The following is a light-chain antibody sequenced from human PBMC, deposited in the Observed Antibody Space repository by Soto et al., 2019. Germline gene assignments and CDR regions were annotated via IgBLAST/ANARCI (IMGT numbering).Light chain of an antibody. CDR1: QGISSY. J-gene: IGKJ5*01. Sequence: DIQLTQSPSFLSASVGDRVTITCRASQGISSYLAWYQQKPGKAPKLLIYAASTLQSGVPSRFSGSGSGTDFTLTISSLEPEDFAVYYCQERSNWPPITFGPGTRLEI. V-gene: IGKV1-9*01. CDR2: AAS. CDR3: QERSNWPPIT.